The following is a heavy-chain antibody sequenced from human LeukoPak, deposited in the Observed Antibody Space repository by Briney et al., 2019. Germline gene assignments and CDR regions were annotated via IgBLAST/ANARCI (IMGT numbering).Heavy chain of an antibody. CDR3: ARDSGDGYNYDYYYYMDV. J-gene: IGHJ6*03. D-gene: IGHD5-24*01. CDR1: GYTFTSYG. V-gene: IGHV1-69*05. Sequence: ASVKVSCKASGYTFTSYGISWVRQAPGQGLEWMGGIIPIFGTANYAQKFQGRVTITTDESTSTAYMELSSLRSEDTAVYYCARDSGDGYNYDYYYYMDVWAKGPRSPSP. CDR2: IIPIFGTA.